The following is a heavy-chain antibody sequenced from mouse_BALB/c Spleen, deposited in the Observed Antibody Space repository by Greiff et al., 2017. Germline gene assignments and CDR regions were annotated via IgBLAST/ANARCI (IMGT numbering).Heavy chain of an antibody. CDR2: ISYSGST. D-gene: IGHD3-2*01. CDR1: GDSITSGY. V-gene: IGHV3-8*02. J-gene: IGHJ4*01. Sequence: EVHLVESGPSLVKPSQTLSLTCSVTGDSITSGYWNWIRKFPGNKLEYMGYISYSGSTYYNPSLKSRISITRDTSKNQYYLQLNSVTTEDTATYYCATIDSSGYEVYAMDYWGQGTSVTVSP. CDR3: ATIDSSGYEVYAMDY.